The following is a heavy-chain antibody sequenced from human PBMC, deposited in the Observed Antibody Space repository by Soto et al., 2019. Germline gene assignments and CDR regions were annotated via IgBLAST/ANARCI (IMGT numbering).Heavy chain of an antibody. V-gene: IGHV4-39*01. CDR3: ATSQKGYNWNYFDH. D-gene: IGHD1-20*01. J-gene: IGHJ4*02. Sequence: PSETLSLTCAVSGGSISGSYYYWVWLLQSPGKGPELIGSVFYTGFTSYNPSLESRVSVSVDTSKNQFSLKVSGVSAADTAVYYCATSQKGYNWNYFDHWGQGALVTVSS. CDR2: VFYTGFT. CDR1: GGSISGSYYY.